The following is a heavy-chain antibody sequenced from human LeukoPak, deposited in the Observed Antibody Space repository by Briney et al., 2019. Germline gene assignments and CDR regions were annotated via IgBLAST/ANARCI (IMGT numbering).Heavy chain of an antibody. D-gene: IGHD6-19*01. CDR1: GFTLSSYA. V-gene: IGHV3-23*01. J-gene: IGHJ4*02. CDR2: ISGSGGST. Sequence: GGSLRLSCAASGFTLSSYAMSWVRQAPGKGLEWVSAISGSGGSTYYADSVKGRFTISRDNSKNTLYLQMNSLRAEDTAVYYCAKDRLSYSSGWYCPYWGQGTLVTVSS. CDR3: AKDRLSYSSGWYCPY.